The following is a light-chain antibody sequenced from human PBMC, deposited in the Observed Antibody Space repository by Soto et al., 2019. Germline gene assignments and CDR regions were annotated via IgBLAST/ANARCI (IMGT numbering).Light chain of an antibody. Sequence: QSVLTQPASVSGSPGQSITISCTGTSSDIGAYNYVSWYQQYPGKAPKLIISEVSARPSRVSNRFSGSKSGNTASLTISGLQAEDEADYYCNSYTTTSPYVFGTGTKLTVL. CDR3: NSYTTTSPYV. J-gene: IGLJ1*01. CDR1: SSDIGAYNY. V-gene: IGLV2-14*01. CDR2: EVS.